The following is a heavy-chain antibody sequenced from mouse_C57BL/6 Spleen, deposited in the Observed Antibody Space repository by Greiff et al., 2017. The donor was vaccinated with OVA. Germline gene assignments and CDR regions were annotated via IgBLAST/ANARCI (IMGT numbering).Heavy chain of an antibody. CDR1: GFTFSSYG. Sequence: EVQGVESGGDLVKPGGSLKLSCAASGFTFSSYGMSWVRQTPDKRLEWVATISSGGSYTYYPDSVKGRFTISRDNAKNTLYLQMSSLKSEDTAMYYCARLASNFFAYWGQGTLVTVSA. CDR2: ISSGGSYT. J-gene: IGHJ3*01. D-gene: IGHD2-5*01. CDR3: ARLASNFFAY. V-gene: IGHV5-6*01.